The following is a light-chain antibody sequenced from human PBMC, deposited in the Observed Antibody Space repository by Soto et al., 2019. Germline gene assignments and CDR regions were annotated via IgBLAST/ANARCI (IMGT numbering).Light chain of an antibody. Sequence: QSVLTQSPSVSGAPGQRVSIXXTGTSSNIGAGFDVHWYQQLPATAPKLLIYGNNNRPSGVPDRFSGSKSGTSASLAITGLQAEDEADYYCQSYDTSLSGGSVFGTGTKLTVL. CDR2: GNN. CDR3: QSYDTSLSGGSV. CDR1: SSNIGAGFD. V-gene: IGLV1-40*01. J-gene: IGLJ1*01.